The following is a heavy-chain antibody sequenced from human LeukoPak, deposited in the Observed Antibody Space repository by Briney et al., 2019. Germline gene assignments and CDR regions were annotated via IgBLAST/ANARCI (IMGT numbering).Heavy chain of an antibody. D-gene: IGHD3-9*01. J-gene: IGHJ6*03. CDR2: IRYDGSNK. CDR3: ARDQSTGYFEWLLQNYYYDYYMDV. V-gene: IGHV3-30*02. Sequence: QPGGSLRLSCAASGFTFSSYGMHWVRQAPGKGLEWVAFIRYDGSNKYYADSVKGRFTISRDNSKNTLYLQMNSQRAEDTAVYYCARDQSTGYFEWLLQNYYYDYYMDVWGKGTTVTVSS. CDR1: GFTFSSYG.